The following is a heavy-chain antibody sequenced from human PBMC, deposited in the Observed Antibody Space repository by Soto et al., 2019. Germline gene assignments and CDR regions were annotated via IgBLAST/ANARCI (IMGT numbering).Heavy chain of an antibody. V-gene: IGHV3-30*18. D-gene: IGHD3-9*01. CDR3: AKAWTYYDILPGYSN. Sequence: QVQLVESGGGVVQPGRSLRLSCAASGFTFSSYGMHWVRQAPGKGLEWVAVISYDGSNKYYADSVKGRFTISRDNSKKPLDLQMNSLRVEDTVVYYGAKAWTYYDILPGYSNWGQGNLVTVSS. CDR2: ISYDGSNK. J-gene: IGHJ4*02. CDR1: GFTFSSYG.